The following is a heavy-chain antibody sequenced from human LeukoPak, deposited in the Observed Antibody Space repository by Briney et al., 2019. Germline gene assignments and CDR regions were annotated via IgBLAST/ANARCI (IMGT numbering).Heavy chain of an antibody. Sequence: PGGSLRLSCAASGFTFSSHSMNWVRQAPGKGLEWVSSISSSSSYIYYADSVKGRFTISRDNAKNSLYLQMNSLRAEDTAVYYCARTYYDFWSGSGRMGYWGQGTLVTVSS. J-gene: IGHJ4*02. CDR1: GFTFSSHS. D-gene: IGHD3-3*01. CDR3: ARTYYDFWSGSGRMGY. V-gene: IGHV3-21*01. CDR2: ISSSSSYI.